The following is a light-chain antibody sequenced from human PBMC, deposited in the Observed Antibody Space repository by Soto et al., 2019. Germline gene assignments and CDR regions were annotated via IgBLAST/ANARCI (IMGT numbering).Light chain of an antibody. V-gene: IGLV2-14*01. CDR3: SSYTSSSTLYV. J-gene: IGLJ1*01. Sequence: QPALTQPASVSGSPGQSITISCTGTSSDVGGYNYVSWYQQHPGKALKLMIYDVSNRPSGVSNRFSGSKSGNTASLTISGLQAEDEADYYCSSYTSSSTLYVFGTGSKSPS. CDR2: DVS. CDR1: SSDVGGYNY.